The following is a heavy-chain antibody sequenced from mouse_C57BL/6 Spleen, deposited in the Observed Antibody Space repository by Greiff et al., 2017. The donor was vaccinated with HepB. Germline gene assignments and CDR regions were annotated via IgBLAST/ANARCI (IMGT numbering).Heavy chain of an antibody. CDR1: GYSITSGYY. V-gene: IGHV3-6*01. D-gene: IGHD1-1*01. Sequence: EVHLVESGPGLVKPSQSLSLTCSVTGYSITSGYYWNWIRQFPGNKLEWMGYISYDGSNNYNPSLKNRISITRDTSKNQFFLKLNSVTTEDTATYYCARDETTRRGSYAMDYWGQGTSVTVSS. CDR2: ISYDGSN. CDR3: ARDETTRRGSYAMDY. J-gene: IGHJ4*01.